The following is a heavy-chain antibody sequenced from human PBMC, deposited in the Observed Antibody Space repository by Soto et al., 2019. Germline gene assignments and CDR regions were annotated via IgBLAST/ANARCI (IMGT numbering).Heavy chain of an antibody. Sequence: SETLSLTCTVSGGSISSSSYYWSWIRQPPGKGLEWIGSIYYSGSTYYNPSLKSRVTISVDTSKNQFSLKLSSVTAADTAVYYCARPGNYYGSGSYYEYYYYYGMDVRGQGTTVTV. D-gene: IGHD3-10*01. CDR3: ARPGNYYGSGSYYEYYYYYGMDV. CDR2: IYYSGST. J-gene: IGHJ6*02. V-gene: IGHV4-39*01. CDR1: GGSISSSSYY.